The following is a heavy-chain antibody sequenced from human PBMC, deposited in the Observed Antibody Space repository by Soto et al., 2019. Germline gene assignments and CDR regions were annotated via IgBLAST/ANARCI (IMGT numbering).Heavy chain of an antibody. D-gene: IGHD5-12*01. V-gene: IGHV3-21*01. CDR3: AKEYSPIQYDLPVFDY. J-gene: IGHJ4*02. CDR1: GFTFSSYS. Sequence: PGGSLRLSCAASGFTFSSYSMNWVRQAPGKGLEWVSSISSSSSYIYYADSVKGRFTISRDNAKNSLYLQMNSLRAEDTAVYYWAKEYSPIQYDLPVFDYWGQGTLITVSS. CDR2: ISSSSSYI.